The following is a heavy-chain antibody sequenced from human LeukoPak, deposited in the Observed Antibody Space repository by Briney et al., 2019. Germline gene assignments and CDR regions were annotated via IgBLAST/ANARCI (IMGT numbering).Heavy chain of an antibody. J-gene: IGHJ4*02. CDR1: GGSISSSSYY. D-gene: IGHD3-22*01. CDR2: IYYSGSP. Sequence: ASETLSLTCTVSGGSISSSSYYWGWIRQPPGKGLEWIGSIYYSGSPYYNPSLKSRVTVSVDTSKNQFSLKLSSVTAADTAVYYCARQYNYDTTFDYWGQGTLVTVSS. CDR3: ARQYNYDTTFDY. V-gene: IGHV4-39*01.